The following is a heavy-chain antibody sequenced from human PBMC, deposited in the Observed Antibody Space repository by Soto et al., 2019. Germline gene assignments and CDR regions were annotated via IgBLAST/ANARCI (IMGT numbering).Heavy chain of an antibody. Sequence: PSETLSLTCTVSGGSISSYYGSWIRQPPVNGLELIGYIYYIFSTNYNPSLKSRVTISLYTSKNQFSLKLNSMTAADTAVYYCARHNYGSASTYLVYWGPGTLVTVSA. J-gene: IGHJ4*02. CDR3: ARHNYGSASTYLVY. CDR1: GGSISSYY. D-gene: IGHD3-10*01. CDR2: IYYIFST. V-gene: IGHV4-59*08.